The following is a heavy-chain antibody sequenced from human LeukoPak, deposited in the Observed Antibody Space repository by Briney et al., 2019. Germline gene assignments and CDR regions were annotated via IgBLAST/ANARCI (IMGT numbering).Heavy chain of an antibody. CDR1: GYTFTSYY. Sequence: SVKVSCKASGYTFTSYYMHWVRQAPGQGLEWMGGIIPIFGTANYAQKFQGRVTITADESTSTAYMELSSLRSEDTAVYYCARDEGVRGWDQGTLVTVSS. D-gene: IGHD2-8*01. CDR3: ARDEGVRG. V-gene: IGHV1-69*13. CDR2: IIPIFGTA. J-gene: IGHJ4*02.